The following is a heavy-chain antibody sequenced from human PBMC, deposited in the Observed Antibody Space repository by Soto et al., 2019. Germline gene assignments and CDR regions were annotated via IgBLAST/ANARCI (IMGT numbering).Heavy chain of an antibody. CDR3: AKTHTRPNWFDP. V-gene: IGHV3-23*01. J-gene: IGHJ5*02. D-gene: IGHD3-3*01. Sequence: GGFLRLCCAASGFTFVAYGIAWVLQAPGKGLEWVSGVSASGLNTDYADPVKGRFYISRDNSKNTVSLHMNSLRAEDTALYYCAKTHTRPNWFDPWGQGTLVTVSS. CDR2: VSASGLNT. CDR1: GFTFVAYG.